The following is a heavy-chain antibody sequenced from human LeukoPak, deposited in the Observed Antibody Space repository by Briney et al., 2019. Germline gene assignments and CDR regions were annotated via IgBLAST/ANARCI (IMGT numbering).Heavy chain of an antibody. V-gene: IGHV1-69*05. CDR1: GDTFRNYA. Sequence: SVKVSCKASGDTFRNYAISWVRQAPGQGLEWMGMIIPSFGTTNSAQKFQGRVTITTDESTRTTYMEVSSLRSEDTAIYYCARSPSPRPYDAFHLWGQGTMVTVSS. CDR3: ARSPSPRPYDAFHL. J-gene: IGHJ3*01. CDR2: IIPSFGTT.